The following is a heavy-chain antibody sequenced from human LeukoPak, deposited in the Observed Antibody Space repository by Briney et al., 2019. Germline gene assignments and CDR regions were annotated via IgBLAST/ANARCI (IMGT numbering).Heavy chain of an antibody. Sequence: GGSLRLSCAASGFPFSSHGMSWVRQAPGKGLEWVSGINWNGGSTGYADSVKGRFSISRDNAKNSLYLQMNSLRGEDTALYYCARGMEWSKEWYFDYWGQGTLVTVSS. CDR3: ARGMEWSKEWYFDY. J-gene: IGHJ4*02. V-gene: IGHV3-20*04. CDR1: GFPFSSHG. D-gene: IGHD3-3*01. CDR2: INWNGGST.